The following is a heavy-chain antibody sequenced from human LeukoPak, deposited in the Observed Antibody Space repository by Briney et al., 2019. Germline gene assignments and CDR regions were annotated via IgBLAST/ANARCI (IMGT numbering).Heavy chain of an antibody. CDR1: GFTFSSYC. CDR3: ARDVPYYDVWSGYFMGE. D-gene: IGHD3-3*01. J-gene: IGHJ4*02. Sequence: PGGSLRLSCAASGFTFSSYCMHWVRHAPGKGLVWVSRINSDGSSTNYADSVKGRFTISRDNAKNTLYLQMNSLRAEDTAVYYCARDVPYYDVWSGYFMGEWGQGTLVTVSS. V-gene: IGHV3-74*01. CDR2: INSDGSST.